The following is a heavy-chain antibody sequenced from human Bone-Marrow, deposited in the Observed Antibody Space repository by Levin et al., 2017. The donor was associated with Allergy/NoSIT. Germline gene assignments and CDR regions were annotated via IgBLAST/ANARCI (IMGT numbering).Heavy chain of an antibody. D-gene: IGHD3-10*01. CDR2: ISGSGTTI. V-gene: IGHV3-11*01. CDR1: GFTFSDFY. Sequence: GGSLRLSCAASGFTFSDFYMTWIRQAPGKGLECVSYISGSGTTIYYADSVKGRFTISRDTAKNSLYLQMNDLRADDTAVYYCATKRGLRGANDYWGQGTLVTVSS. J-gene: IGHJ4*02. CDR3: ATKRGLRGANDY.